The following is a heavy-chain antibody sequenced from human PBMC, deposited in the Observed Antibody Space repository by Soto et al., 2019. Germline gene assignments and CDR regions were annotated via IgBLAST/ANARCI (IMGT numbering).Heavy chain of an antibody. CDR2: IIPIFGTA. CDR1: GGPFSSYA. J-gene: IGHJ6*02. Sequence: GAAVKVSCKASGGPFSSYAISWVRQAPGQGLEWMGGIIPIFGTANYAQKLQGRVTITADESTSTAYMELSSLRSEDTAVYYCERDWDDSSGYYYKKDYYGMDVWGQGTTVTVSS. V-gene: IGHV1-69*13. D-gene: IGHD3-22*01. CDR3: ERDWDDSSGYYYKKDYYGMDV.